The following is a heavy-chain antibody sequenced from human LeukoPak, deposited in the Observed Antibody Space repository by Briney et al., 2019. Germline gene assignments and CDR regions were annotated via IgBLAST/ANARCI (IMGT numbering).Heavy chain of an antibody. J-gene: IGHJ4*02. V-gene: IGHV3-9*01. CDR1: GFTFDDYA. CDR2: ISWNSGSI. Sequence: GGSLRLSCAASGFTFDDYAMHWVRQAPGKGLEWVSGISWNSGSIGYADSVKGRFSISRDNAKNSLYLQMNSLRPDDTALYYCTKDLDSSGWYPDYWGQGTLVTVSS. D-gene: IGHD6-19*01. CDR3: TKDLDSSGWYPDY.